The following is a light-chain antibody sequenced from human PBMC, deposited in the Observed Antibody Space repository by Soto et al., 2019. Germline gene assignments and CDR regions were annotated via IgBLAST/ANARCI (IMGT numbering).Light chain of an antibody. V-gene: IGKV3-15*01. CDR2: DAS. J-gene: IGKJ1*01. CDR1: QSVGST. CDR3: QQFNTWPRT. Sequence: ENVMTLSPPALSVSPSERATLSCGSSQSVGSTLAWYQQKPGQPPRLLIYDASTRATGIPARFSGSGSGTEFTLTISSLQSEDFAVYYCQQFNTWPRTVGQGSKVDI.